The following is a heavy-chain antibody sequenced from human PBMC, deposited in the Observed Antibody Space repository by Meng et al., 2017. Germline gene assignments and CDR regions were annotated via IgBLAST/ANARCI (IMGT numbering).Heavy chain of an antibody. Sequence: VQLVQSGAEVKKPGASVKVSCKPSGYSFTAYYIHWLRQAPGQGLEWMGRIDPNSGVTEYAHKFHGRVTVIGDTSISTAYMELRRLTSDDTAVYYCARDEDISAAGKLFGDYWGQGTLVTVSS. D-gene: IGHD6-13*01. CDR1: GYSFTAYY. V-gene: IGHV1-2*06. CDR3: ARDEDISAAGKLFGDY. J-gene: IGHJ4*02. CDR2: IDPNSGVT.